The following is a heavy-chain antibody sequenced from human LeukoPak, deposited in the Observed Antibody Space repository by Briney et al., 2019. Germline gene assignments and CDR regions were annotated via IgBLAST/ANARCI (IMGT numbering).Heavy chain of an antibody. Sequence: GSLRLSCAASGFTFSSYGMHWVRQAPGKGLEWVAVIWYDGTNKYYADSVKGRFTISRDNSKNTLYLQMNSLRAEDTAVYYCARATVTRWFDPWGQGTLVTVSS. CDR2: IWYDGTNK. J-gene: IGHJ5*02. V-gene: IGHV3-33*08. CDR1: GFTFSSYG. CDR3: ARATVTRWFDP. D-gene: IGHD4-17*01.